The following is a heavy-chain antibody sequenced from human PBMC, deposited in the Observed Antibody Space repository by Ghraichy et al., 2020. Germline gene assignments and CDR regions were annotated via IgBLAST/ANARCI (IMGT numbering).Heavy chain of an antibody. CDR1: GGSFSGYY. Sequence: SETLSLTCAVYGGSFSGYYWSWIRQPPGKGLEWIGEINHSGSTNYNPSLKSRVTISVDTSKNQFSLKLSSVTAADTAVYYCARRARITMVRGTRHMDVWGKGTTVTVSS. J-gene: IGHJ6*03. V-gene: IGHV4-34*01. CDR2: INHSGST. CDR3: ARRARITMVRGTRHMDV. D-gene: IGHD3-10*01.